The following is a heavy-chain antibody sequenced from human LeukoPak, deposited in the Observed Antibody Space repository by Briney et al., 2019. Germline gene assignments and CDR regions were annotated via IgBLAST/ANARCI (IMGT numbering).Heavy chain of an antibody. CDR1: GYTFTSYY. CDR3: ARGRAVVAASDNWFDP. Sequence: ASVKVSCKASGYTFTSYYMHWVRQAPGQGLEWMGIINPSGGSTSYAQKFQGRVTMTRDMSTSTVYMELSSLRSEDTAVYYCARGRAVVAASDNWFDPWGQGTLVTVSS. CDR2: INPSGGST. J-gene: IGHJ5*02. D-gene: IGHD2-15*01. V-gene: IGHV1-46*01.